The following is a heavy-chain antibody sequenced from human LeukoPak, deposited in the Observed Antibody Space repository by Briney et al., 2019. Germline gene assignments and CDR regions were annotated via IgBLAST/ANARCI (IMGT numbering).Heavy chain of an antibody. J-gene: IGHJ4*01. CDR2: ITSSGTYI. CDR3: ARASGGWDLDY. Sequence: PGGSLRLSCAASGFTFNSYHMNWVRQAPGKGLEWVSSITSSGTYINYADSVQGRFTISRDNAKNSLYLQMNSLRVDDTALYYCARASGGWDLDYWGHGTLVTVSS. D-gene: IGHD1-26*01. V-gene: IGHV3-21*06. CDR1: GFTFNSYH.